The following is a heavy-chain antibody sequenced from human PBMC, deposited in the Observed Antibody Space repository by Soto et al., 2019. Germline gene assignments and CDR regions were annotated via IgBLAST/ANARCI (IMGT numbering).Heavy chain of an antibody. J-gene: IGHJ4*02. Sequence: GGSLRLSCAASGFTFRSYAMSWVRQAPGKGLEWVSSVSQSGAVIYYGDAVKGRFSVSRDNSQNTLYLQMSSLRAEDTAIYFCARVGSGSNSDYWGQGT. CDR1: GFTFRSYA. V-gene: IGHV3-23*02. D-gene: IGHD1-26*01. CDR2: VSQSGAVI. CDR3: ARVGSGSNSDY.